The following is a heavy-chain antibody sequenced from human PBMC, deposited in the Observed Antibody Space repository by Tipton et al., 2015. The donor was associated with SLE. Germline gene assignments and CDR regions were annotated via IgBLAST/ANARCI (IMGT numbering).Heavy chain of an antibody. CDR3: AREGGGY. CDR2: IYYSGPT. CDR1: GGSIGSRSYY. D-gene: IGHD3-16*01. J-gene: IGHJ4*02. Sequence: TLSLTCIVSGGSIGSRSYYWGWIRQPPGKGLEWIASIYYSGPTYYNPSLKSRVTLSVDTSKNQFSLKLSSVTAADTAVYYCAREGGGYWGQGTLVTVSS. V-gene: IGHV4-39*07.